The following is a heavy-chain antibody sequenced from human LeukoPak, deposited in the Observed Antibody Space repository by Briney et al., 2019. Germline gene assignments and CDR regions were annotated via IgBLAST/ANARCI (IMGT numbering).Heavy chain of an antibody. CDR1: GGSLSSGDYY. CDR2: IYYSGST. D-gene: IGHD4-17*01. Sequence: SETLSLTCTVSGGSLSSGDYYWSWLRQPPGKGLEWIGYIYYSGSTYYNPSLKSRVTISVDTSKNQFSLKLSSVTAADTAVYYCARVDYGDYALDYWGQGTLVTVSS. CDR3: ARVDYGDYALDY. V-gene: IGHV4-30-4*01. J-gene: IGHJ4*02.